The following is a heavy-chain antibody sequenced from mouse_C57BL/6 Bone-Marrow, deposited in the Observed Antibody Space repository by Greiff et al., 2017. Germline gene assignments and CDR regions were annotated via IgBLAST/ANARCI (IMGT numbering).Heavy chain of an antibody. V-gene: IGHV1-54*01. CDR3: ARRGTYYSNYGFYYAMDY. D-gene: IGHD2-5*01. Sequence: VQLQQSGAELVRPGTSVKVSCKASGYAFTNYLIEWVKQRPGQGLEWIGVINPGSGGTNYNEKFKGKATLTADKSSSTAYMQLSSLTSEDSAVYFWARRGTYYSNYGFYYAMDYWGQGTSVTVSS. CDR1: GYAFTNYL. J-gene: IGHJ4*01. CDR2: INPGSGGT.